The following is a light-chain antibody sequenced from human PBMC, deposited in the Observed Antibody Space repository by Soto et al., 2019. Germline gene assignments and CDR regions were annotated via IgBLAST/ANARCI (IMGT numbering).Light chain of an antibody. CDR3: QTWVTGIVV. Sequence: QSVLTQSPSASASLGASVKLTCTLSSGHSSYAIAWHQQQPEKGPRYLMNLNIDGSHSKGDGIPARFSGSSSGAERYLTISSLQSEDEADYYCQTWVTGIVVFGGGTKLTVL. CDR2: LNIDGSH. J-gene: IGLJ2*01. V-gene: IGLV4-69*01. CDR1: SGHSSYA.